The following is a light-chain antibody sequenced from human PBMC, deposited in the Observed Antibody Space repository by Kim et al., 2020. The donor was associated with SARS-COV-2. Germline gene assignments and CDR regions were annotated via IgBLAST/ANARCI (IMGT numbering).Light chain of an antibody. CDR1: GGHNCYA. CDR2: VNCDGSH. J-gene: IGLJ2*01. Sequence: GASVKLPRTVTGGHNCYAIAWHQQRPERGPHFLLKVNCDGSHYRGDGIPDRFSGSSSQSARYLTISNLQSDDEADYYCQTWGTPVVFGGGTQLTVL. V-gene: IGLV4-69*01. CDR3: QTWGTPVV.